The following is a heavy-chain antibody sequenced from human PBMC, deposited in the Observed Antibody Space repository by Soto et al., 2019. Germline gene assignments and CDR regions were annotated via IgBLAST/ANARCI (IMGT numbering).Heavy chain of an antibody. CDR1: GVTISSDAYY. D-gene: IGHD6-13*01. J-gene: IGHJ4*02. V-gene: IGHV4-31*03. CDR2: IYHRGST. CDR3: ARYRFSGSRWSKYDY. Sequence: PSETLSLTCSVSGVTISSDAYYWSWIRHRPGKGLEWIGNIYHRGSTYYSPSLKSRVDISLDTSKNQFFLRLSSVTAADTAVYYCARYRFSGSRWSKYDYWGQGTLVTVSS.